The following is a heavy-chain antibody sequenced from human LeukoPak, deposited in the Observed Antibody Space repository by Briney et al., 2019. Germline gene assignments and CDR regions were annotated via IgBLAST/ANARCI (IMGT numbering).Heavy chain of an antibody. CDR1: RDSISSYH. CDR3: ARVGRGDHTWGSYYYDL. D-gene: IGHD3-16*01. CDR2: ISYSGST. V-gene: IGHV4-59*01. J-gene: IGHJ4*02. Sequence: PSETLSLTCTVSRDSISSYHWSWIRQPPGKGLEWIGYISYSGSTNYNPSLKSRVTISVDTSKNQFSLKLSSVTAADTAVYYCARVGRGDHTWGSYYYDLCGQGTLVTVSS.